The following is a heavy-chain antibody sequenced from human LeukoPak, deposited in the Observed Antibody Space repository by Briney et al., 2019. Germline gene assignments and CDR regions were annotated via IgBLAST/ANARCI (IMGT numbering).Heavy chain of an antibody. D-gene: IGHD4-17*01. CDR1: GYSFTGHY. CDR2: INPDTGNT. CDR3: ARDAIEGTTVTTWGVRHSTDY. Sequence: GASVKVSCKASGYSFTGHYIHWVRQAPGRELEWMGWINPDTGNTNYAQKFQGRVTMTRDTSISTAYMELSTLRSDDTAVYYCARDAIEGTTVTTWGVRHSTDYWGQGTLVTVSS. V-gene: IGHV1-2*02. J-gene: IGHJ4*02.